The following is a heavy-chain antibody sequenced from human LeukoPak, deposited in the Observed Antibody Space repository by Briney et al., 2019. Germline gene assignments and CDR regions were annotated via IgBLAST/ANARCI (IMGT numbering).Heavy chain of an antibody. J-gene: IGHJ4*02. Sequence: GESLRLSCAASGFTFSSYAMSWVRQAPGKGLEWVSAISGSGGSTYYADSVKGRFTISRDNSKNTLYLQMNSLRAGDTAVYYCVRVAKERVGGVYYFDYWGQGTPVTVSS. CDR3: VRVAKERVGGVYYFDY. CDR2: ISGSGGST. V-gene: IGHV3-23*01. CDR1: GFTFSSYA. D-gene: IGHD1-1*01.